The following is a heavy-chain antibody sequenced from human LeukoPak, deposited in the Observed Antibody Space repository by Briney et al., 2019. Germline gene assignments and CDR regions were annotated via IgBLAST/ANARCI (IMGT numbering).Heavy chain of an antibody. V-gene: IGHV4-39*07. J-gene: IGHJ3*02. D-gene: IGHD1-1*01. Sequence: SETLSLTCTVSGGSISSSSYYWGWIRQPPGKGLEWIGSIYYSGSTYYNPSLKSRVTISVDTSKNQFSLKLSSVSAADTAVYYCAREYWKAFDIWGQGTMVTVSS. CDR2: IYYSGST. CDR1: GGSISSSSYY. CDR3: AREYWKAFDI.